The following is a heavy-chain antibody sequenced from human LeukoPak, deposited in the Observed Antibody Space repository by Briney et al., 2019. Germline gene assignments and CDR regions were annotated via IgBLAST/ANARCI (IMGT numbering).Heavy chain of an antibody. V-gene: IGHV1-8*01. CDR1: GYTFTRHD. CDR3: ARAIPFRYLLGGDYYERSSHGFDI. Sequence: ASVKVSCKASGYTFTRHDVNWVRQAAGQGLEWMGWMNPKSGNKGHAQKLQGRATMTTDSSTNTAYMELSSLSSEDTALYYCARAIPFRYLLGGDYYERSSHGFDIWGQGTMVTVSS. CDR2: MNPKSGNK. D-gene: IGHD2-21*02. J-gene: IGHJ3*02.